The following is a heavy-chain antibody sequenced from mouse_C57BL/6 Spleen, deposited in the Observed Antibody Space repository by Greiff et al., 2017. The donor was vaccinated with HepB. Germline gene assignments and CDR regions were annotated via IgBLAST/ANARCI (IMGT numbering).Heavy chain of an antibody. V-gene: IGHV5-17*01. D-gene: IGHD2-4*01. Sequence: EVQVVESGGGLVKPGGSLKLSCAASGFTFSDYGMHWVRQAPEKGLEWVAYISSGSSTIYYADTVKGRFTISRDNAKNTLFLQMTSLRSEDTAMYYCARPYDYDDYAMDYWGQGTSVTVSS. CDR2: ISSGSSTI. J-gene: IGHJ4*01. CDR1: GFTFSDYG. CDR3: ARPYDYDDYAMDY.